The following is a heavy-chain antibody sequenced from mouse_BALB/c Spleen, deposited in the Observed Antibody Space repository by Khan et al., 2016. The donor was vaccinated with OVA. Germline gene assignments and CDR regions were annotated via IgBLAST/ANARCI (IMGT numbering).Heavy chain of an antibody. D-gene: IGHD4-1*01. V-gene: IGHV1S136*01. CDR1: GYTFTNYV. J-gene: IGHJ3*01. Sequence: VQLQQSGPDLVKPGASVKMSCKASGYTFTNYVMYWVKQKPGRGLEWIGYINPYNDGIRYNEKFKDKATLTSDKSSSTAYMELSSLTSEDSAVYYCAREASNCDFSFAYWGQGTLVTVSA. CDR3: AREASNCDFSFAY. CDR2: INPYNDGI.